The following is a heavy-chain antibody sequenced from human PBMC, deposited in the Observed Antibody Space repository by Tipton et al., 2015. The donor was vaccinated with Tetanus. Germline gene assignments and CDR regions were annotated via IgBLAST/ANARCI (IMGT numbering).Heavy chain of an antibody. V-gene: IGHV4-59*11. D-gene: IGHD1-14*01. CDR1: GGPISGHY. CDR2: ISYAGYT. CDR3: AREMNRFFDI. Sequence: LSLTCTVSGGPISGHYWSWIRQTPGRGLEWIGYISYAGYTSYSPSLKNRVTMSVDTSKNQFSLKLKSVTAADTAVYYCAREMNRFFDIWGRGPLVTVSS. J-gene: IGHJ2*01.